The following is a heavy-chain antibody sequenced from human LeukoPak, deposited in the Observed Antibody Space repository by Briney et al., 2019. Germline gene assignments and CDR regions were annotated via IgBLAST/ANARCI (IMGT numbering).Heavy chain of an antibody. Sequence: ASVKVSCTASGYTFTSYSMNWVRQAPGQGLEWLGWINTNTGNPTYAQGFTGRFVFSLDTSVNTAYLQISSLKAEDTAVYYCARVVHPYDYESSGLTYDAFDIWGQGSMVTVSS. CDR3: ARVVHPYDYESSGLTYDAFDI. D-gene: IGHD3-22*01. CDR2: INTNTGNP. CDR1: GYTFTSYS. J-gene: IGHJ3*02. V-gene: IGHV7-4-1*02.